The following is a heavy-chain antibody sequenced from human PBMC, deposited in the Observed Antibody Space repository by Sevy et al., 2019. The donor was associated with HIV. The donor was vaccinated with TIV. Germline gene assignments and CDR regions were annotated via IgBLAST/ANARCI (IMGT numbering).Heavy chain of an antibody. CDR1: GYTLTDYY. Sequence: ASVKVSCKASGYTLTDYYIHWVRQAPGQGLEWMGRINPNSGGKNSAPKFQGRVTMTRDTSFNTAYMEVSRLRSDDTAVYFCARGGAAVGPSYHDYYGLDVWGQGTTVTVSS. J-gene: IGHJ6*02. V-gene: IGHV1-2*06. CDR2: INPNSGGK. CDR3: ARGGAAVGPSYHDYYGLDV. D-gene: IGHD6-13*01.